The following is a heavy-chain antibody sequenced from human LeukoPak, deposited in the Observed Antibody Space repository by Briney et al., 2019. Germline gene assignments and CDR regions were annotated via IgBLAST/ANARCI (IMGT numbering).Heavy chain of an antibody. CDR2: ISSSSSTI. CDR1: GFTVSSNY. CDR3: ARGYYGMDV. V-gene: IGHV3-48*02. Sequence: GGSLRLSCAASGFTVSSNYMSWVRQAPGKGLEWVSYISSSSSTIYYADSVKGRFAISRDNAKNSLYLQMNSLRDEDTAVYYCARGYYGMDVWGQGTTVTVSS. J-gene: IGHJ6*02.